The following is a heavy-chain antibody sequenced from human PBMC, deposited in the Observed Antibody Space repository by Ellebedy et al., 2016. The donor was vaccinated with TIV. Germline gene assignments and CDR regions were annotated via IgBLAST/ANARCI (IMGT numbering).Heavy chain of an antibody. CDR2: TSADGKTN. D-gene: IGHD3-10*01. V-gene: IGHV3-30*18. J-gene: IGHJ4*02. Sequence: GGSLRLXCTASGFTLSNHGMNWVRQAPGKGLEWVAVTSADGKTNLYADSVQGRFTISRDNSKNTLDLQMNSLTTEDTAVYYCAKEFGGLRSYEAYFDYWGQGILVTVSS. CDR3: AKEFGGLRSYEAYFDY. CDR1: GFTLSNHG.